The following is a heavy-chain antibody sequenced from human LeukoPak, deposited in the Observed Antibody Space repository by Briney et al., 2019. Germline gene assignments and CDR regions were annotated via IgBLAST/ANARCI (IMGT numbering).Heavy chain of an antibody. CDR3: SRDHYGFFLDY. CDR2: TYYRSRWYN. J-gene: IGHJ4*02. CDR1: VDSVSSNTAA. D-gene: IGHD3-16*01. V-gene: IGHV6-1*01. Sequence: SQTLSLTCALSVDSVSSNTAAWNWTRHSPSRALEWLGRTYYRSRWYNDYAPSVKSRITINPDTSNNQFSLHLSSVTPEDTAVYYCSRDHYGFFLDYWGQGTLVTVSS.